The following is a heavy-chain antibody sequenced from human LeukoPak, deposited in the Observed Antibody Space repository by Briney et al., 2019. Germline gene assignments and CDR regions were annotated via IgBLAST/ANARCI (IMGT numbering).Heavy chain of an antibody. Sequence: GGSLRLSCAASGFTFSSYAMSWVRQAPGKGLEWVPAISGSGGSTYYADSVKGRFTISRDNSKNTLYLQMNSLRAEDTAVYYCAKVRYDNSVFDYWGQGTLVTVSS. CDR3: AKVRYDNSVFDY. D-gene: IGHD3-22*01. J-gene: IGHJ4*02. CDR1: GFTFSSYA. V-gene: IGHV3-23*01. CDR2: ISGSGGST.